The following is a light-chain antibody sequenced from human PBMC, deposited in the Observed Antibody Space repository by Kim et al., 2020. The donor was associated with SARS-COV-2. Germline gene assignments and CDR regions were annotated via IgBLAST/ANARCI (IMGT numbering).Light chain of an antibody. CDR2: EVT. CDR1: SSDIGSYKL. V-gene: IGLV2-23*02. J-gene: IGLJ2*01. Sequence: SELTQPASVSGSPGQSITISCTGTSSDIGSYKLVSWYQQHPGKVPKLMIYEVTKRPSGVSNRFSGSKSGNTASLTISGLQAEDEADYYCCSYAGSTTVVFGGGTQLTVL. CDR3: CSYAGSTTVV.